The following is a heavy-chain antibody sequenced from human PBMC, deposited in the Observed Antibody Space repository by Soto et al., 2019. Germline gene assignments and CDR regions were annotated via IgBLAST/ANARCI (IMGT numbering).Heavy chain of an antibody. CDR3: ASSDRELRYFDWSLVGFGP. CDR2: IIPIFGTA. J-gene: IGHJ5*02. V-gene: IGHV1-69*01. CDR1: AGTLRNYA. D-gene: IGHD3-9*01. Sequence: GSAGTLRNYAISWVRQAPGQGLEWMGGIIPIFGTANYAQKFQGRVTITADESTSTAYMELSSLRSEDTAVYYCASSDRELRYFDWSLVGFGPWGQGTLVTVSS.